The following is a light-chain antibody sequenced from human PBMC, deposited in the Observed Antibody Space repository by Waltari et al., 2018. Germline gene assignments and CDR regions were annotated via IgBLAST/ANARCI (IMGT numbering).Light chain of an antibody. V-gene: IGKV3-15*01. CDR1: QNVSSK. CDR2: GAS. J-gene: IGKJ5*01. CDR3: QQYNNWPPIT. Sequence: ETVMTQSPASLSVSPGEGAILSCRASQNVSSKLAWYQQKPGQAPRLLIFGASTMATGIPARFSGSGSGTEFTLSISSLQSEDFAVYYCQQYNNWPPITFGQGTRLEIK.